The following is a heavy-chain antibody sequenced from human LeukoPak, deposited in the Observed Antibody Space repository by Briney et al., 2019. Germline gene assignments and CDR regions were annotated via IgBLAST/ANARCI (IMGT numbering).Heavy chain of an antibody. CDR1: GFTVSSNE. Sequence: PGGSLRLSCAASGFTVSSNEMSWVRQAPGKGLEWVSAISGSGGSTYYADSVKGRFTISRDNSKNTLYLQMNSLRAEDTAVYYCAKDGITIFGVVISPFDYWGQGTLVTVSS. V-gene: IGHV3-23*01. CDR3: AKDGITIFGVVISPFDY. CDR2: ISGSGGST. D-gene: IGHD3-3*01. J-gene: IGHJ4*02.